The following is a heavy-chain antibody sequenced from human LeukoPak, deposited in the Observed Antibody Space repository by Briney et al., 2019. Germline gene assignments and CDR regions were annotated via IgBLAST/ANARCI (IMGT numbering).Heavy chain of an antibody. CDR2: IIPIFGTT. V-gene: IGHV1-69*06. Sequence: ASVKVSCKASGGTFSSYAISWVRQAPGQGLEWMGGIIPIFGTTNYAQKFQDRVTITADKSTSTAYMELSSLRSEDTAVYYCARVVGLTGYSSSWYSGYYYYMDVWGKGTTVTISS. D-gene: IGHD6-13*01. CDR1: GGTFSSYA. J-gene: IGHJ6*03. CDR3: ARVVGLTGYSSSWYSGYYYYMDV.